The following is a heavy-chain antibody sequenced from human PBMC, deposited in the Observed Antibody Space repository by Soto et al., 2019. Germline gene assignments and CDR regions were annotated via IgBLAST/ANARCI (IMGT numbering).Heavy chain of an antibody. V-gene: IGHV4-34*01. J-gene: IGHJ6*03. D-gene: IGHD4-17*01. CDR3: ATYYGDYDYYYYYYMDV. Sequence: ETLSLTCAVYGGSFSGYYWSWIRQPPGKGLEWIGEINHSGSTNYNPSLKSRVTISVDTSKNQFSLKLSSVTAADTAVYYCATYYGDYDYYYYYYMDVWGKGTTVTVSS. CDR2: INHSGST. CDR1: GGSFSGYY.